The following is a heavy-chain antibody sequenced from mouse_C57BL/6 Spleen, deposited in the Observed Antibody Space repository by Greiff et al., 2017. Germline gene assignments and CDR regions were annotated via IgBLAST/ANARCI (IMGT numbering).Heavy chain of an antibody. V-gene: IGHV1-82*01. CDR2: IYPGDGDT. CDR3: ANRNYYAVDN. CDR1: GYAYSSSW. Sequence: QVPPQQSGPELVKSGASVKISCKASGYAYSSSWMYWVKQRPGKGLEWIGRIYPGDGDTNYNGKFKGKATLTADKSSSTAYMQLSRLTSEDSAVYYCANRNYYAVDNSGQGRSSTDS. J-gene: IGHJ4*01.